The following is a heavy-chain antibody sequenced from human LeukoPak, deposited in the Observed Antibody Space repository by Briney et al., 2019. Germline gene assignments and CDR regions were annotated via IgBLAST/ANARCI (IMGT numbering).Heavy chain of an antibody. V-gene: IGHV3-21*06. CDR3: ASRNYGEEY. CDR2: ISYSSSYI. J-gene: IGHJ4*02. CDR1: GFPFSSYN. Sequence: GGSLRLSCVGSGFPFSSYNLIWVRQAPGKGLEWVSSISYSSSYIYYGDSVKGRFTISRDNTKNSLNLQMDSLRTEDTAVYYCASRNYGEEYWGQGTLVTVSS. D-gene: IGHD4-17*01.